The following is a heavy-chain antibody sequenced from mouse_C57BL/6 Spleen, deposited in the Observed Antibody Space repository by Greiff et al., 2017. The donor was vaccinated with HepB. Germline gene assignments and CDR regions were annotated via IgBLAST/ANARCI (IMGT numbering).Heavy chain of an antibody. D-gene: IGHD1-1*01. J-gene: IGHJ3*01. CDR2: IDPSDSYT. V-gene: IGHV1-50*01. Sequence: QVQLQQPGAELVKPGASVKLSCKASGYTFTSYWMQWVKQRPGQGLEWIGEIDPSDSYTNYNQKFKGKATLTVDTSSSTAYMQLSSLTSEDSAVYYCARPLFYYGSSWAWFAYWGQGTLVTVSA. CDR3: ARPLFYYGSSWAWFAY. CDR1: GYTFTSYW.